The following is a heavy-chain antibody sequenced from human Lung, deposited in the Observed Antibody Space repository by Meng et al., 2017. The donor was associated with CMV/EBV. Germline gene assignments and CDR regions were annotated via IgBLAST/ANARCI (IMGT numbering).Heavy chain of an antibody. J-gene: IGHJ4*02. V-gene: IGHV3-20*01. CDR2: INWNGSST. CDR3: ARGAGTAMAPAGY. D-gene: IGHD5-18*01. Sequence: GESLKISCAASGFTFDDYGMSWVRQAPGKGLEWVSGINWNGSSTGYADSVKGRFTISRDNAKNSLYLQMNSLRAEDTALYHCARGAGTAMAPAGYWGQVTXVTVSS. CDR1: GFTFDDYG.